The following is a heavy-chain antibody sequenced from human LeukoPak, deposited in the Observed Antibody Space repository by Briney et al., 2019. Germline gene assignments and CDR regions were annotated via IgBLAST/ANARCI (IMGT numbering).Heavy chain of an antibody. CDR1: GGSFSGYY. CDR3: ARAQGRCSGGSCYSGGYYYYGMDV. J-gene: IGHJ6*02. D-gene: IGHD2-15*01. V-gene: IGHV4-34*01. Sequence: TLSLTCAVYGGSFSGYYWSWIRQPPGKGLEWMGEINHSGSTNYNPSLKSRVTISVDTSKNQFSLKLSSVTAADTAVYYCARAQGRCSGGSCYSGGYYYYGMDVWGQGTTVTVSS. CDR2: INHSGST.